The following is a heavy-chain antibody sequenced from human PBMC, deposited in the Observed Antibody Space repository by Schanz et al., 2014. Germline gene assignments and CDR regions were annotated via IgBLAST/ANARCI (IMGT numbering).Heavy chain of an antibody. V-gene: IGHV3-48*01. D-gene: IGHD1-26*01. J-gene: IGHJ4*02. CDR3: ARGGSGSHYRLDY. CDR2: ISGSSRTI. CDR1: GFTFSSYA. Sequence: EVHLLDSGGGLVQPGGSLRLSCAASGFTFSSYAMSWVRQAPGKGLEWVSYISGSSRTIYYADSMKGRFTVSRDNAENALYLQMNSLRAEDTGLYFCARGGSGSHYRLDYWGQGTLVTVSS.